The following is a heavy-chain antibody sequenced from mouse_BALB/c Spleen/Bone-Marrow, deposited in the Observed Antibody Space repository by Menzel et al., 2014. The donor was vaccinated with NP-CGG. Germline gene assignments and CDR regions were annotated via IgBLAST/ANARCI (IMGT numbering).Heavy chain of an antibody. CDR1: GYSITSGYT. V-gene: IGHV3-1*02. Sequence: VQLKESGPDLVRPSQSLSLTCTVTGYSITSGYTWHWIRQFPGNKLEWMGDIHYSGGANYNPSLKSRVSITRDTSKNHFFLQLNSVTTEDTATYYCARGGLDFDYWGQGATLTVSS. CDR2: IHYSGGA. J-gene: IGHJ2*01. D-gene: IGHD3-3*01. CDR3: ARGGLDFDY.